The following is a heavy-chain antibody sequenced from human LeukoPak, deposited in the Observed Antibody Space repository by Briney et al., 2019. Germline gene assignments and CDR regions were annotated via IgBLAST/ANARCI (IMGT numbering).Heavy chain of an antibody. D-gene: IGHD3-10*01. J-gene: IGHJ4*02. CDR2: ISGSGGST. CDR1: GFTLSSYA. Sequence: GGSLRLSCAASGFTLSSYAMSWVRQAPGKGLEWVSAISGSGGSTYYADSVKGRFTISRGNSKNTLYLQMNSLRAEDTAVYYCAKDQDYYGSGSQWWGQGTLVTVSS. V-gene: IGHV3-23*01. CDR3: AKDQDYYGSGSQW.